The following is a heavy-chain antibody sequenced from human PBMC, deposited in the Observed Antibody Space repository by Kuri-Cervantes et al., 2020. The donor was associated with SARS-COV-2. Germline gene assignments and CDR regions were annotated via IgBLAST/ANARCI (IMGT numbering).Heavy chain of an antibody. J-gene: IGHJ6*02. D-gene: IGHD6-6*01. Sequence: GEFLKISCAASGFTFSSYAMSWVRQAPGKGLEWVSAIDGSSGDTYYADSVKGRCTISRDNSKNTLYLQMNSLRAEDTAVYYCAKVDSSSSYYYYYGMDVWGQGTTVTVSS. CDR2: IDGSSGDT. CDR3: AKVDSSSSYYYYYGMDV. CDR1: GFTFSSYA. V-gene: IGHV3-23*01.